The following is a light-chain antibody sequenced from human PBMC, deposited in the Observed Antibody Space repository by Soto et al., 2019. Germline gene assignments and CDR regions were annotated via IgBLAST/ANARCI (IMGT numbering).Light chain of an antibody. J-gene: IGKJ4*01. V-gene: IGKV3-15*01. CDR2: GAS. CDR1: QSVSTK. Sequence: EIVMTQSPATLSVSPGERAPLSCRASQSVSTKVAWYKQKPGQAPRLLIYGASTRATGIPARFSGSGSGTEFTLTISSLQSEDFAVYYCQHYNNWPLTFGGGTKVEIK. CDR3: QHYNNWPLT.